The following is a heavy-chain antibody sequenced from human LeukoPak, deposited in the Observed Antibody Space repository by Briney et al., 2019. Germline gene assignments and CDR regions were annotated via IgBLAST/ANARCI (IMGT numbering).Heavy chain of an antibody. V-gene: IGHV3-53*01. J-gene: IGHJ4*02. CDR2: IYSGGST. CDR3: ARGGDHGAPEF. CDR1: GFTINSYY. Sequence: GGSLRLSCAASGFTINSYYMSWIRQAPGKGLEWVSNIYSGGSTNYDHSLKGRFTISIDNSKNKFYLQLNSLSAADTAVYYCARGGDHGAPEFWGQGTLVTVSS. D-gene: IGHD4-17*01.